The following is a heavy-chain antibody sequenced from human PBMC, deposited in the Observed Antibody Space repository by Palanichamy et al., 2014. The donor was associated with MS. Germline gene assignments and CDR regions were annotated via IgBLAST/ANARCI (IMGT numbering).Heavy chain of an antibody. D-gene: IGHD3-22*01. V-gene: IGHV3-53*04. CDR3: GRWDKGYFDSSGYFSF. J-gene: IGHJ4*02. CDR2: LYSGDIT. Sequence: EVQLVESGGGLVQPGGSLRLSCAASGFNVNNNYMTWVRQPPGRGLEWVAVLYSGDITYYADSVKGRFTIFRHTSQNTLDLQMNSLRVEDTTVYYCGRWDKGYFDSSGYFSFGGQGALVTASS. CDR1: GFNVNNNY.